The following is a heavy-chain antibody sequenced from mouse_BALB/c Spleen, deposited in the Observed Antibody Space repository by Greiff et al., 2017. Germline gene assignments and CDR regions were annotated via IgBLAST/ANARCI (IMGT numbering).Heavy chain of an antibody. CDR3: ARDSPITSFDY. Sequence: EVMLVESGGGLVQPGGSLRLSCATSGFTFTDYYMSWVRQPPGKALEWLGFIRNKANGYTTEYSASVKGRFTISRDNSQSILYLQMNTLRAEDSATYYCARDSPITSFDYWGQGTTLTVSS. J-gene: IGHJ2*01. CDR1: GFTFTDYY. CDR2: IRNKANGYTT. D-gene: IGHD1-1*01. V-gene: IGHV7-3*02.